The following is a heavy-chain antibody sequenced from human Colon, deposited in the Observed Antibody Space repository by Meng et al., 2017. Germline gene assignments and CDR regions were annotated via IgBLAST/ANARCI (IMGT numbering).Heavy chain of an antibody. Sequence: DVQLLESGGGLVQPGGSLRLSCAASGLPFSSYDMSWVRRAPGKGLAGVSVISAAADRTYSADSVAGRFTISRDNSKNMVYLQMNNLRAEDTAVYYCARISTIATFFDNWGQGTLVTVSS. V-gene: IGHV3-23*01. J-gene: IGHJ4*02. CDR3: ARISTIATFFDN. D-gene: IGHD1-26*01. CDR2: ISAAADRT. CDR1: GLPFSSYD.